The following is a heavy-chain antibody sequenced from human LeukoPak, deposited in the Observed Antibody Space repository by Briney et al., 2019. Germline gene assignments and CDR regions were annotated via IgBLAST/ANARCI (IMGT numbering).Heavy chain of an antibody. Sequence: SETLSLTCTVSGGSISSYYWSWIRQHPVKGLEWIGYIYYSGSTYYNPSLKSRVTISVDTSKNQFSLNLSSVTAADTAVYYCARVLVGSSGSYDAFDIWGQGTMVTVSS. CDR3: ARVLVGSSGSYDAFDI. D-gene: IGHD3-10*01. V-gene: IGHV4-59*06. CDR2: IYYSGST. CDR1: GGSISSYY. J-gene: IGHJ3*02.